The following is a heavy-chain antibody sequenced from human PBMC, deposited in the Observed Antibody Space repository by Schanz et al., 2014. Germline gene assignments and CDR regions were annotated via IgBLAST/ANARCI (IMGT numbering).Heavy chain of an antibody. Sequence: QVQLVQSGAEVKKPGAPVKLSCKASNYIFTNYYIHCVRQAPGQGLEWMGLINPSGVSPSYAQKYQGKVTMTRDASTSTINMELSSLRSEDTAVYYCATETSRTWCYNGMDVWGQGTTVTVSS. J-gene: IGHJ6*02. D-gene: IGHD2-2*01. CDR2: INPSGVSP. CDR1: NYIFTNYY. CDR3: ATETSRTWCYNGMDV. V-gene: IGHV1-46*01.